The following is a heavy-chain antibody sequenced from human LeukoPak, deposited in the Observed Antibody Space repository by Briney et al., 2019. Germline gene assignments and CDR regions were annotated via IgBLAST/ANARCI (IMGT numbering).Heavy chain of an antibody. Sequence: SETLSLTCTVSGGSVSSGSYYWSWIRQPPGKGLEWIGYIYYSGSTNYNPSLKSRVTISVDTSKNQLSLKLSSVTAADTAVYYCARDRGYYDILTGYSHDAFDIWGQGTMVTVSS. V-gene: IGHV4-61*01. D-gene: IGHD3-9*01. CDR2: IYYSGST. CDR1: GGSVSSGSYY. J-gene: IGHJ3*02. CDR3: ARDRGYYDILTGYSHDAFDI.